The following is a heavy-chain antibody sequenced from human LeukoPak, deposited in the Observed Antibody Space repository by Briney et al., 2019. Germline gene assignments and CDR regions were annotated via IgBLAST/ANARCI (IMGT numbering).Heavy chain of an antibody. Sequence: ETLSLTCTVSGGSISSYYWSWIRQPPGKGLEWVSAISGSGGSTYYADSVKGRFTISRDNSKNTLYLQMNSLRAEDTAVYYCAKGGNWNDPTPFFDYWGQGTLVTVSS. CDR3: AKGGNWNDPTPFFDY. V-gene: IGHV3-23*01. CDR2: ISGSGGST. J-gene: IGHJ4*02. CDR1: GGSISSYY. D-gene: IGHD1-1*01.